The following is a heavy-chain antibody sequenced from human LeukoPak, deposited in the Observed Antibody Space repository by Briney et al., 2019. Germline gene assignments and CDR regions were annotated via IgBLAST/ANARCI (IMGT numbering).Heavy chain of an antibody. D-gene: IGHD4-11*01. CDR1: GGSFSGYY. CDR3: AGKVYSVDY. V-gene: IGHV4-34*01. CDR2: INHSGST. Sequence: SETLSLTCAVYGGSFSGYYWSWIRQPPGKGLEWIGKINHSGSTNYNPSLKSRVTISVDTSKNQFSLKLSSVTAADTAVYYCAGKVYSVDYWGQGTLVTVSS. J-gene: IGHJ4*02.